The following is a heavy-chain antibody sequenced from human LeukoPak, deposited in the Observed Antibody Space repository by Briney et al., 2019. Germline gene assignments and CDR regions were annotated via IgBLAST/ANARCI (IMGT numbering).Heavy chain of an antibody. V-gene: IGHV4-34*01. Sequence: SETLSLTCAVSGGSFSGYYWSWIRQPPGKGLEWIWEINHSGSTNYNPSLKSRVTISVDTSKNQFFLKLGSVTAADTAVYYCASGEYQLLYYFDYWGQGTLVTVSS. D-gene: IGHD2-2*01. J-gene: IGHJ4*02. CDR3: ASGEYQLLYYFDY. CDR2: INHSGST. CDR1: GGSFSGYY.